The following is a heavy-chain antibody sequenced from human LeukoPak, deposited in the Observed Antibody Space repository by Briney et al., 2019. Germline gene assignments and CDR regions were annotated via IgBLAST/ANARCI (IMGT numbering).Heavy chain of an antibody. CDR1: GYTFTSYA. J-gene: IGHJ3*02. Sequence: ASVKVSCKASGYTFTSYAMNWVRQAPGQGLEWMGWINTNTGNPTYAQGFTGRFVFSLDTSVSTAYLQISSLKAEDTAVYYCAREGLWFGELSIGGDIWGQGTMVTVSS. CDR2: INTNTGNP. V-gene: IGHV7-4-1*02. D-gene: IGHD3-10*01. CDR3: AREGLWFGELSIGGDI.